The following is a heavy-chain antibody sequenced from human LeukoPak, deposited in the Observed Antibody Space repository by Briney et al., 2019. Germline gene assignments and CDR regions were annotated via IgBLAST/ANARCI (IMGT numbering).Heavy chain of an antibody. V-gene: IGHV3-23*01. J-gene: IGHJ4*02. D-gene: IGHD5-12*01. Sequence: GGSLRLSCAASGFTSTKYAMNWVRQAPGKGLEWVSVLIGSSGSTDYADSVKGRFTMSRDISKNTLFLQMNSLRAEDTAIYYCAKGAYDYIEIAYFDSWGQGTLVTVSS. CDR2: LIGSSGST. CDR3: AKGAYDYIEIAYFDS. CDR1: GFTSTKYA.